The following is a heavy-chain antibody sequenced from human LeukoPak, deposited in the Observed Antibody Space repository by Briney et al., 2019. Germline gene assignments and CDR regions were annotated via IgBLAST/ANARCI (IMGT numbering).Heavy chain of an antibody. CDR2: IWYDGSNK. J-gene: IGHJ4*02. CDR1: GFTFSSYG. D-gene: IGHD3-22*01. Sequence: PGRSLRLSCAASGFTFSSYGMHWVRQAPGKGLEWVAVIWYDGSNKYYADSVKGRFTISRDNSKNTLYLQMNSLRAEDTAVYYCARGNPYYYDSSGHDYWGQGTLVTVSS. V-gene: IGHV3-33*01. CDR3: ARGNPYYYDSSGHDY.